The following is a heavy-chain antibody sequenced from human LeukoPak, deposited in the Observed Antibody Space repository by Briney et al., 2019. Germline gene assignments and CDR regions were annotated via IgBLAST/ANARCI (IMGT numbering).Heavy chain of an antibody. J-gene: IGHJ3*01. CDR1: GFTVSSNF. D-gene: IGHD2-21*01. Sequence: GGSLRLSCAASGFTVSSNFMSWVRQVPGKGLEWVSAIYSGGTTHYAESVKGRFTISRDSSKNTLYLQMNSLRVEDTAVYYCATEKIPDEHRGAFDVWGQGTMVTVSS. V-gene: IGHV3-53*01. CDR2: IYSGGTT. CDR3: ATEKIPDEHRGAFDV.